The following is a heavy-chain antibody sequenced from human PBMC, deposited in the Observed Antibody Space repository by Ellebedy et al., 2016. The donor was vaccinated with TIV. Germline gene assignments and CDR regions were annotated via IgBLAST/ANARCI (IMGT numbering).Heavy chain of an antibody. D-gene: IGHD1-26*01. Sequence: ASVKVSXXASGYTFTSYYMHWVRQAPGQGLEWMGIINPSGDSTSYAQKFQGRVTMTRDTSTSTVYMELSRLRSDDTAVYYCVGAASYSREFDYWGQGTLVTVSS. V-gene: IGHV1-46*01. CDR3: VGAASYSREFDY. CDR2: INPSGDST. CDR1: GYTFTSYY. J-gene: IGHJ4*02.